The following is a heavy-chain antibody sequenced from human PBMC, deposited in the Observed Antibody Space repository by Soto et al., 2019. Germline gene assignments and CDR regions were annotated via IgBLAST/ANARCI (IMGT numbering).Heavy chain of an antibody. CDR3: ARGVQIIVLLPAAIDY. CDR1: GFTFSSYS. Sequence: EVQLVESGGGLVQPGESLRLSCAASGFTFSSYSMNWVRQAPGKGLEWVSYIHNSSSTIYYADSVRGRCTISRDNAKNSLYLQMNSLRDEDTAVYYCARGVQIIVLLPAAIDYWGQGTLVTVSS. V-gene: IGHV3-48*02. J-gene: IGHJ4*02. D-gene: IGHD2-2*01. CDR2: IHNSSSTI.